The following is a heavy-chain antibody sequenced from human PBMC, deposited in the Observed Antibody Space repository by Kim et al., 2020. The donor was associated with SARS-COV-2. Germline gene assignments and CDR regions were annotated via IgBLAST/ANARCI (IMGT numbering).Heavy chain of an antibody. CDR2: IWYDGSNK. V-gene: IGHV3-33*01. Sequence: GGSLRLSCAASGFTFISYGMHWVRQAPGKGLEWVAVIWYDGSNKYYADSVKGRFTISRDNSKNTLYLQMNSLRAEDTAVYYCAREEVYYYYGMDVWGQGTTVTVSS. CDR3: AREEVYYYYGMDV. J-gene: IGHJ6*02. CDR1: GFTFISYG.